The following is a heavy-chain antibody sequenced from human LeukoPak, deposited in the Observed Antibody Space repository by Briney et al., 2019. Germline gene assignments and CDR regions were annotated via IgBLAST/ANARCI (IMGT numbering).Heavy chain of an antibody. CDR2: IYSGGST. CDR1: GFTVSSNY. CDR3: ARENYYDYDAFDI. J-gene: IGHJ3*02. V-gene: IGHV3-53*01. Sequence: GGSLRLSCAASGFTVSSNYMSGVRQAPGKGLEWVSVIYSGGSTYYADSVKGRFTISRDNSKNTLYLQMNSLRAEDTAVYYCARENYYDYDAFDIWGQGTMVTVSS. D-gene: IGHD3-22*01.